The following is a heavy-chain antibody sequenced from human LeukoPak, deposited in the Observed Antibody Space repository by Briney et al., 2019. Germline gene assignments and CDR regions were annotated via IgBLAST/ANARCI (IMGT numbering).Heavy chain of an antibody. CDR1: GGTFSSYA. CDR2: IIPIFGTA. V-gene: IGHV1-69*01. J-gene: IGHJ6*03. CDR3: ARGADLPYYMDV. Sequence: SVKVSCKASGGTFSSYAISWVRQAPGQGLEWMGGIIPIFGTANYAQKLQGRVTITADESTSTAYMELSSLRSEDTAVYYCARGADLPYYMDVWGKGTTVTVSS.